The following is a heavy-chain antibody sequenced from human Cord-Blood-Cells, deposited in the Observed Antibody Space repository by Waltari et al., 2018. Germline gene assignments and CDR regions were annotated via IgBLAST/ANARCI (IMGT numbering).Heavy chain of an antibody. V-gene: IGHV3-30-3*01. J-gene: IGHJ3*02. D-gene: IGHD3-22*01. Sequence: QVQLVEYGGGVVQPGRSVRLSCAASGFTSTTSAMHLVRQAPGKGLEWVAVISYDGSNKYYADSVKGRFTISRDNSKNTLYLQMNSLRAEDTAVYYCARDSSGYYAFDIWGQGTMVTVSS. CDR1: GFTSTTSA. CDR2: ISYDGSNK. CDR3: ARDSSGYYAFDI.